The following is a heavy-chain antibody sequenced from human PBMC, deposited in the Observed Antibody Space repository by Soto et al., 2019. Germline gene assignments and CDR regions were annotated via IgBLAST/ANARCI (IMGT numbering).Heavy chain of an antibody. V-gene: IGHV4-34*01. CDR3: ARGGGDIVVVPAQRPFDY. CDR2: INHSGST. Sequence: PSETLSLTCAVYGGSFSGYYWSWIRQPPGKGLEWIGEINHSGSTNYNPSLKSRVTISVDTSKNQFSLKLSSVTAADTAVYYCARGGGDIVVVPAQRPFDYWGQGTLVTVLL. D-gene: IGHD2-2*01. CDR1: GGSFSGYY. J-gene: IGHJ4*02.